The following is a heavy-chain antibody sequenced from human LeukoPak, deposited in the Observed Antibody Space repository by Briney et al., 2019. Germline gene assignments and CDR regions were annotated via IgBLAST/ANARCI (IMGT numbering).Heavy chain of an antibody. CDR2: IYTSGST. CDR3: ARDSSGLSRNYGFDY. Sequence: SETLSLTCTVSGGSISSYYWSWIRQPPGKGLEWIGRIYTSGSTNYNPSLKSRVTMSGETSKNQFSLKLRSVTPADTALYYCARDSSGLSRNYGFDYWGQGTLVTVSS. J-gene: IGHJ4*02. CDR1: GGSISSYY. V-gene: IGHV4-4*07. D-gene: IGHD3-22*01.